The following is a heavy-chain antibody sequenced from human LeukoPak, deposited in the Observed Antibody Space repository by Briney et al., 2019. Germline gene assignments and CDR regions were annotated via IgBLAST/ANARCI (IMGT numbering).Heavy chain of an antibody. CDR1: GFTFSSYA. D-gene: IGHD2-15*01. Sequence: GGSLRLSCAASGFTFSSYAMSWVRQAPGKGLEWVSVIYSGGSTYYADSVKGRFTISRDNSKNTLYLQMNSLRAEDTAVYYCAKDAAVVAATPYYYYYMDVWGKGTTVTISS. J-gene: IGHJ6*03. V-gene: IGHV3-23*03. CDR2: IYSGGST. CDR3: AKDAAVVAATPYYYYYMDV.